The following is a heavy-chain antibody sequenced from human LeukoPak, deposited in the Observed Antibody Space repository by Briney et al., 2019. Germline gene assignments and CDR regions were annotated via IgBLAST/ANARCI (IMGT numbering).Heavy chain of an antibody. D-gene: IGHD2-21*02. CDR3: AKDSRPVVVTARAAGKDDY. CDR1: GFTFSSYW. CDR2: INHNGNVN. J-gene: IGHJ4*02. V-gene: IGHV3-7*03. Sequence: GGSLRLSCAASGFTFSSYWMNWARQAPGKGLEWVASINHNGNVNYYVDSVKGRFTISRDNSKNTLYLQMNSLRAEDTAVYYCAKDSRPVVVTARAAGKDDYWGQGTLVTVSS.